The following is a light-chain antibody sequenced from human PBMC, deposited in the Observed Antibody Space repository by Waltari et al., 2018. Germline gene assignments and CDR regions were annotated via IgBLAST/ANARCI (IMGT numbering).Light chain of an antibody. J-gene: IGKJ1*01. CDR3: QKYEALPAT. Sequence: SGRASKSISKYLVWYQQKPGQAPRLLIYEASIRATGIPDRFSGSGSGTDFSLIISRLEPEDFAVYYCQKYEALPATFGQGTKVEIK. CDR2: EAS. CDR1: KSISKY. V-gene: IGKV3-20*01.